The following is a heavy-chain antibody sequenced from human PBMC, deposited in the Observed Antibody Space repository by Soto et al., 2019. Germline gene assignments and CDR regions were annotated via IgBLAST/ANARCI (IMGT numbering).Heavy chain of an antibody. D-gene: IGHD6-19*01. CDR2: ISSSGSTI. CDR1: GFTFSDYY. J-gene: IGHJ3*02. CDR3: ARDQAVAAPSYAFAI. V-gene: IGHV3-11*01. Sequence: QVQLVESGGGLVKPGGSLRLSCAASGFTFSDYYMSWIRQAPGKGLEWVSYISSSGSTIYYADSVKGRFTISRNNAKNALHLQMNSLRAEDTALYYCARDQAVAAPSYAFAIWGQGTMVTVSS.